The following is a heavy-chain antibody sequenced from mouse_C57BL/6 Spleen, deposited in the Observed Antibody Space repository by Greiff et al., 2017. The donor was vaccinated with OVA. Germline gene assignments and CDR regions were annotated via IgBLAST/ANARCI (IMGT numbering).Heavy chain of an antibody. CDR2: IYPGNSDT. D-gene: IGHD2-12*01. V-gene: IGHV1-5*01. J-gene: IGHJ2*01. CDR1: GYTFTTYW. CDR3: TRDDGTGYFDY. Sequence: VQLQQSGTVLARPGASVKMSCKTSGYTFTTYWMHWVKQRPGQGLEWIGAIYPGNSDTSYNQKFKGKAKLTAVTSASTAYMELSSLTNEDSAVYYCTRDDGTGYFDYWGQGTTLTVSS.